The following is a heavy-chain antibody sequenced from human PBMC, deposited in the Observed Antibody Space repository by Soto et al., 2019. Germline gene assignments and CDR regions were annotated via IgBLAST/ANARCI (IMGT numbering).Heavy chain of an antibody. V-gene: IGHV4-39*01. D-gene: IGHD4-4*01. CDR3: ARHYSNWGYYFDY. CDR2: IYYSGST. Sequence: TSETLSLTCTVSGGSISSSSYYWGWIRQPPGKGLEWIGSIYYSGSTYYNPSLKSRVTISVDTSKNQFSLKLSSVTAADTAVYYCARHYSNWGYYFDYWGQGTLVTVSS. J-gene: IGHJ4*02. CDR1: GGSISSSSYY.